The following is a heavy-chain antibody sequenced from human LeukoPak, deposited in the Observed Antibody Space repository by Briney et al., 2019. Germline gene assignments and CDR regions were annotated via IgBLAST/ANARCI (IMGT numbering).Heavy chain of an antibody. V-gene: IGHV3-7*02. D-gene: IGHD2-15*01. CDR1: GFSFSDSW. J-gene: IGHJ4*02. CDR3: TRSLDY. CDR2: IKPDGSEI. Sequence: TGGSLRLSCAASGFSFSDSWMDWVRQAPGKGLEWVANIKPDGSEIYYVDAVKGRFTISRDNAKNSLYLQMNSLRAEDTAVYYCTRSLDYWGQGILVTVSS.